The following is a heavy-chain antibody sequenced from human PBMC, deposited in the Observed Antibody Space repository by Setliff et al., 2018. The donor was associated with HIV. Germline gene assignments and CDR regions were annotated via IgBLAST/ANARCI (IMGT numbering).Heavy chain of an antibody. J-gene: IGHJ4*02. CDR1: GASFSGYF. V-gene: IGHV4-34*01. D-gene: IGHD3-3*01. Sequence: PSETLSLTFTLYGASFSGYFWSWIRQPPGKGLEWIGEINHAGSTNFNPSLKGRVTISVDMSKRQFSLHLTSVTAADTAVYYCATLSGPVDHWGQGTLVTVSS. CDR2: INHAGST. CDR3: ATLSGPVDH.